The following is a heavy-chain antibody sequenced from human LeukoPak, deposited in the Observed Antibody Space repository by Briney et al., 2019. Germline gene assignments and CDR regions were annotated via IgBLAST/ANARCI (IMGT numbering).Heavy chain of an antibody. CDR1: GGSVSSHY. V-gene: IGHV4-4*07. CDR3: ARHHRCGYYEVDY. D-gene: IGHD1-26*01. Sequence: PSEALSLTCSVSGGSVSSHYWSCIRQPAGKGLECIGRIYTSGSTKYNPSLKSRVAMSVDRSKNQFSLKLNSVTAADTAVYYCARHHRCGYYEVDYWGQGTLVTVSS. J-gene: IGHJ4*02. CDR2: IYTSGST.